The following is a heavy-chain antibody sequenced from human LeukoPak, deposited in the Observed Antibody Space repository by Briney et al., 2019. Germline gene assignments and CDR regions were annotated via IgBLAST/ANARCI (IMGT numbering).Heavy chain of an antibody. V-gene: IGHV3-23*01. D-gene: IGHD3-10*01. J-gene: IGHJ4*02. CDR3: AKGSPNYYGSGSRGFDY. CDR1: GFTFSSYA. Sequence: PGGSLRLSCAASGFTFSSYAMSWVRQAPGKGLEWVSAISGSGGSTYYADSVKGRFTISRDNSKNTLYLQMNSLRAEDTAVYYCAKGSPNYYGSGSRGFDYWGQGTLVTVSS. CDR2: ISGSGGST.